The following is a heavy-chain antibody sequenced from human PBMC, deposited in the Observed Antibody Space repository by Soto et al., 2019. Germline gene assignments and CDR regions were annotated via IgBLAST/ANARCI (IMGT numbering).Heavy chain of an antibody. J-gene: IGHJ5*02. D-gene: IGHD3-10*01. CDR1: GYSFTSYW. Sequence: GESLKISCKGSGYSFTSYWISWVRQMPGKGLEWMGRIDPSDSYTNYSPSFQGHVTISADKSISTAYLQWSSLKASDTAMYYCERDGKVVRGTTYAWGQGTLVTVSS. CDR2: IDPSDSYT. CDR3: ERDGKVVRGTTYA. V-gene: IGHV5-10-1*01.